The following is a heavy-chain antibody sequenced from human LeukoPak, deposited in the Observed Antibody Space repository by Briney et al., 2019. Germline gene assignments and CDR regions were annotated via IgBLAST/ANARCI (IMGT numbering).Heavy chain of an antibody. V-gene: IGHV3-23*01. CDR3: TKCIDYGDYPSDY. J-gene: IGHJ4*02. CDR2: ISGSGGST. CDR1: GFTFSSYA. Sequence: PGGSLRLSCAASGFTFSSYAMSWVRQAPGKGLEWVSAISGSGGSTYYADSVKGRFAISRDNSKSTLYLQMNSLRAEDTAVYYCTKCIDYGDYPSDYWGQGTLVTVSS. D-gene: IGHD4-17*01.